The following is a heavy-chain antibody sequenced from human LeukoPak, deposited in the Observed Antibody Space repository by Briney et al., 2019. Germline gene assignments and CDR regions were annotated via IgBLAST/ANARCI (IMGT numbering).Heavy chain of an antibody. Sequence: SETLSLTCTVSGGSISSYYWSWIRQPPGKGLEWMGYIYYSGSTNYNPSLKSRVTISVDTSKNQFSLKLSSVTAADTAVYYCARLPSTYYYDSSGPRYGMDVWGQGTTVTVSS. CDR3: ARLPSTYYYDSSGPRYGMDV. J-gene: IGHJ6*02. V-gene: IGHV4-59*08. D-gene: IGHD3-22*01. CDR2: IYYSGST. CDR1: GGSISSYY.